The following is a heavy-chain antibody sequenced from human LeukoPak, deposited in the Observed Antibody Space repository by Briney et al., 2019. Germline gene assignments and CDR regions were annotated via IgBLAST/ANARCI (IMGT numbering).Heavy chain of an antibody. CDR1: GYTFSSYG. Sequence: GASVKVSCTASGYTFSSYGISWVRQAPGQGLEWMGWISTYNGNTSYAQKLQGRVTMATDTSTSTAYMELRSLRSDDTAVYYCARGSRGLAVAGLDYWGQGTLVTVSS. CDR3: ARGSRGLAVAGLDY. V-gene: IGHV1-18*01. J-gene: IGHJ4*02. CDR2: ISTYNGNT. D-gene: IGHD6-19*01.